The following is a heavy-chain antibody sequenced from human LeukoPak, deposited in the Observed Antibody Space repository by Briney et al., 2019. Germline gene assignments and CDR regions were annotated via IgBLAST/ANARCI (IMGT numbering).Heavy chain of an antibody. Sequence: GGSLRLSCAASGFTFTSYAMSWVRHVPGKGLDWVSAVSSSGGSTYHADSVKGRLSISRDNSKNTLYLQMNSLRVEDTAVYFCARQLGYCSDGNCYFDFWGQGTLVTVSS. D-gene: IGHD2-15*01. CDR1: GFTFTSYA. CDR2: VSSSGGST. J-gene: IGHJ4*02. CDR3: ARQLGYCSDGNCYFDF. V-gene: IGHV3-23*01.